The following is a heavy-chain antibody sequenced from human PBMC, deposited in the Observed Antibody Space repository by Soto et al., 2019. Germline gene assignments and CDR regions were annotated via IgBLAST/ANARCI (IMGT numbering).Heavy chain of an antibody. Sequence: GGSLRLSCAASGFTFSSYWMSWVRQAPGKGLEWVANIKQDGSEKYYVDSVKGRFTISRDNAKNSLYLQMNSLRAEDTAVYYCARDRATAYYYYYMDVWGKGTTVTAP. CDR2: IKQDGSEK. J-gene: IGHJ6*03. V-gene: IGHV3-7*01. CDR1: GFTFSSYW. CDR3: ARDRATAYYYYYMDV. D-gene: IGHD5-12*01.